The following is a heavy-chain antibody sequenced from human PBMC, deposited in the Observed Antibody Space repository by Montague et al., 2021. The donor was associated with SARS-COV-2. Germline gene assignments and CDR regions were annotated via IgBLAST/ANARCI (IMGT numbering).Heavy chain of an antibody. CDR3: ARALVTLFGVLIMLPAAGAVDV. D-gene: IGHD3-3*01. CDR2: INHSGSS. V-gene: IGHV4-34*01. CDR1: GGSFTGYY. Sequence: SETLSLTCAVYGGSFTGYYWTWIRQPPGKGLEWIGEINHSGSSNYNPSLESRVTMSVDTSKNQFSLRLNSVTAADTAVYYCARALVTLFGVLIMLPAAGAVDVWGQGTTVTVSS. J-gene: IGHJ3*01.